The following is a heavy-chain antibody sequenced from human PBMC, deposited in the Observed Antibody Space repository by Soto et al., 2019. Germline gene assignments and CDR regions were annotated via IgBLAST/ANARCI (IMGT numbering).Heavy chain of an antibody. Sequence: ASVKVSCKASGYTFTSYDINWVRQATGQGLEWMGWMNPNSGNTGYAQKFQGRVTMTRNTSISTAYMELSSLRSEDTAVYYCAKGDSSRWPYSNWFDPWGQRALVTVSS. V-gene: IGHV1-8*01. D-gene: IGHD6-13*01. CDR3: AKGDSSRWPYSNWFDP. CDR1: GYTFTSYD. CDR2: MNPNSGNT. J-gene: IGHJ5*02.